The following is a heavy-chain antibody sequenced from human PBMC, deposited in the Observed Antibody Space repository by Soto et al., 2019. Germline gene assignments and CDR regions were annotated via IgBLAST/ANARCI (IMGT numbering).Heavy chain of an antibody. D-gene: IGHD2-21*01. CDR3: ARGPYCGDECYFAY. CDR2: IYYSGST. Sequence: SETLSLTCTVSGGSISSGDYYWSWIRQPPGKGLEWIGYIYYSGSTYYNPSLKSRVTMSVDPSKNQISLRLSSATAADTATYYCARGPYCGDECYFAYWGQGALVTVSS. V-gene: IGHV4-30-4*01. J-gene: IGHJ4*02. CDR1: GGSISSGDYY.